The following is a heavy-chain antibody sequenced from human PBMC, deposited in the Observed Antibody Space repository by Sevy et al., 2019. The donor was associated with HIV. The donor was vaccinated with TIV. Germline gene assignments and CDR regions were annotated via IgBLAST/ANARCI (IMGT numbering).Heavy chain of an antibody. Sequence: GGSLRLSCAASGFSLDDYAMHWVRQAPGKGLEWVSLISWDGGSTYYADSVKGRFTISRDNSKNSLYLQMNSLRAEDTALYYCAKDSNCSGGSCYIPYYGMDVWGQGSTVTVSS. CDR3: AKDSNCSGGSCYIPYYGMDV. J-gene: IGHJ6*02. D-gene: IGHD2-15*01. V-gene: IGHV3-43D*03. CDR2: ISWDGGST. CDR1: GFSLDDYA.